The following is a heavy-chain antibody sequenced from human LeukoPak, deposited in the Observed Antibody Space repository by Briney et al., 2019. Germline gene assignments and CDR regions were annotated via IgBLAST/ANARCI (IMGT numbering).Heavy chain of an antibody. CDR3: ATLPHRYYSGWYYFDY. V-gene: IGHV1-24*01. CDR2: FDPEDGET. J-gene: IGHJ4*02. CDR1: GYTLTELS. D-gene: IGHD6-19*01. Sequence: ASVNVSCKVSGYTLTELSMHWVRQAPGKGLEWMGGFDPEDGETIYAQKFQGRVTMTEDTSTDTAYMELSSLKSEDTAMYYCATLPHRYYSGWYYFDYWGQGTLVTVSS.